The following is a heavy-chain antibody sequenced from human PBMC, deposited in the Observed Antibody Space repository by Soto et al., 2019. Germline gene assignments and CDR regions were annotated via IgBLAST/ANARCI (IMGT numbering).Heavy chain of an antibody. CDR2: IGYDGTDK. V-gene: IGHV3-33*06. CDR1: GFTLNRFG. J-gene: IGHJ3*02. CDR3: AKDRSSSFDALDM. D-gene: IGHD2-2*01. Sequence: GGSLRLSCAAAGFTLNRFGMHWARQAPGKGLEWVTVIGYDGTDKHYAHSVKGRFTISRDNSKNTLYLEMDSLRVEDTAVYYCAKDRSSSFDALDMSGPGTLVTVSS.